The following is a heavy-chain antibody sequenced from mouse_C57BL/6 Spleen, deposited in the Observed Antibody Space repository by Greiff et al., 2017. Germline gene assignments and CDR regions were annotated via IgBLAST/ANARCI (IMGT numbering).Heavy chain of an antibody. Sequence: VQRVESGPGLVQPSQSLSITCTVSGFSLTSYGVHWVRQSPGKGLEWLGVIWSGGSTDYNAAFISRLSISKDNSKSQVFFKMNSLQADDTAIYYCARNRGYYGRGYFDVWGTGTTVTVSS. D-gene: IGHD1-1*01. J-gene: IGHJ1*03. CDR2: IWSGGST. CDR3: ARNRGYYGRGYFDV. CDR1: GFSLTSYG. V-gene: IGHV2-2*01.